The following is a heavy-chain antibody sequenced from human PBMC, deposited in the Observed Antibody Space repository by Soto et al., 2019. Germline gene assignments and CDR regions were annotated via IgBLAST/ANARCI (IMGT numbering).Heavy chain of an antibody. J-gene: IGHJ4*02. D-gene: IGHD3-3*01. CDR2: IYPGDSDT. V-gene: IGHV5-51*01. CDR1: GYSFTSYW. CDR3: ARHGGGYDFWSGNYGPYFDY. Sequence: PGDSLKISCKGSGYSFTSYWIGWGRQMPGKGLEWMGIIYPGDSDTRYSPSFQGQVTISADKSISTAYLQWSSLKASDTAMYYCARHGGGYDFWSGNYGPYFDYWGQGTLVTVSS.